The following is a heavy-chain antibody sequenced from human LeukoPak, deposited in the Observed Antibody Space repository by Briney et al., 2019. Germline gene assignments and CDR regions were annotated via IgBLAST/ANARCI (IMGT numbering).Heavy chain of an antibody. J-gene: IGHJ6*03. CDR1: GGSFSGYY. CDR3: ARGVRGTYYYYYMDV. D-gene: IGHD1-1*01. CDR2: IYTSGST. Sequence: SETLSLTCAVYGGSFSGYYWSWIRQPPGKGLKWIGRIYTSGSTNYNPSLKSRVTMSVDTSKNQFSLKLSSVTAADTAVYYCARGVRGTYYYYYMDVWGKGTTVTVSS. V-gene: IGHV4-59*10.